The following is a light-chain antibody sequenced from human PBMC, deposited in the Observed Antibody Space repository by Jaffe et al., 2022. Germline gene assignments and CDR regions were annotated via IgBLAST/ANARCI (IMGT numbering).Light chain of an antibody. V-gene: IGKV4-1*01. CDR1: QSVLYSSNNKNF. Sequence: DIVMTQSPDSLTVSLGERATINCKSSQSVLYSSNNKNFLAWFQQKPGQPPKLLIYWASTRESGVPDRFYGSGSGTDFTLTITSLQAEDAAVYYCQQYYGQPHTFGQGTKLEIK. CDR3: QQYYGQPHT. CDR2: WAS. J-gene: IGKJ2*01.